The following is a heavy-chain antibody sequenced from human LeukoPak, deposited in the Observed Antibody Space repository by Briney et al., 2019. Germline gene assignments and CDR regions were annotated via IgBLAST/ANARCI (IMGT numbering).Heavy chain of an antibody. D-gene: IGHD5-12*01. J-gene: IGHJ4*02. CDR1: GYTFTDYF. CDR2: INPSGGST. CDR3: AREGGPGYGDY. V-gene: IGHV1-46*01. Sequence: WASVKVSCKASGYTFTDYFMYWVRQAPGQGLEWMGIINPSGGSTSYAQKFQGRVTMTRDTSTSTVYMELSSLRSEDTAVYYCAREGGPGYGDYWGQGTLVTVSS.